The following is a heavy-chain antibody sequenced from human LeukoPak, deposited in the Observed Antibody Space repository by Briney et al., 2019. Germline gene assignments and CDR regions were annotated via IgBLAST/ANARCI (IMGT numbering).Heavy chain of an antibody. CDR1: GFTFDDYA. CDR3: AKGVSGYQGGGFDP. Sequence: GGSLRLSCAASGFTFDDYAMHWVRHAPGKGLEWVSGISWNSGSIGYADSVKGRFTISRDNAKNSLYLQMNSLRAEDTALYYCAKGVSGYQGGGFDPWGQGTLVTVSS. D-gene: IGHD3-22*01. CDR2: ISWNSGSI. V-gene: IGHV3-9*01. J-gene: IGHJ5*02.